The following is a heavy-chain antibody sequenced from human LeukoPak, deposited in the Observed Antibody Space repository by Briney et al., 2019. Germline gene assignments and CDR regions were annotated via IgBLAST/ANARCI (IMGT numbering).Heavy chain of an antibody. D-gene: IGHD6-19*01. CDR2: ISSSGSTI. J-gene: IGHJ4*02. CDR3: AKETYSIGWYYFGS. V-gene: IGHV3-23*01. Sequence: GGSLRLSCAASGFTFSSYAMSWVRQAPGKGLEWVSYISSSGSTIYYADSVKGRFTISRDNSMHTLYLQMNSLTAEDTAVYYCAKETYSIGWYYFGSWGQGTLVTVSS. CDR1: GFTFSSYA.